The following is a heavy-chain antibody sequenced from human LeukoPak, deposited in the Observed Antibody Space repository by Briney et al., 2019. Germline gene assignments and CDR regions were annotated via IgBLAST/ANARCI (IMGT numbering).Heavy chain of an antibody. D-gene: IGHD3-22*01. J-gene: IGHJ4*02. Sequence: PGGSLRLSCAASGFTFSTYEMNWVRQAPGKGLEWVSAISGSGGSTYYADSVKGRFTISRDNSKNTLYLQMNSLRAEDTAIYYCANTYYDSGEGYWGQGTLVTVSS. CDR2: ISGSGGST. CDR1: GFTFSTYE. V-gene: IGHV3-23*01. CDR3: ANTYYDSGEGY.